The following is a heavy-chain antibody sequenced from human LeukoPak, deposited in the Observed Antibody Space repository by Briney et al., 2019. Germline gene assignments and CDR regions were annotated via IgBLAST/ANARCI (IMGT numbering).Heavy chain of an antibody. D-gene: IGHD1-26*01. CDR3: ARMGGYFEY. CDR1: GFTFSSYA. J-gene: IGHJ4*02. Sequence: GGSLRLSCAASGFTFSSYAMHWVRQAPGKGLEWVAVISYDGSNKYYADSVKGRFTISRDNSKNTLYLQMNSLRAEDTAVYYCARMGGYFEYWGQGTLVTVSS. CDR2: ISYDGSNK. V-gene: IGHV3-30*04.